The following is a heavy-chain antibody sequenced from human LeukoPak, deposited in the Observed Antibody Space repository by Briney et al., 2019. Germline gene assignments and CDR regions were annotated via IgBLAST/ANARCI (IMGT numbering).Heavy chain of an antibody. D-gene: IGHD6-13*01. Sequence: GGSLRLSCSASGFTFSSYAMHWVRQAPGKGLESVSAISSDGGTTFYADSMKGIFTISRDNSKNTLFLQMSSLRADDTAVYYCVKDSSSRPYYFYFWGQGTLVTVSS. CDR3: VKDSSSRPYYFYF. CDR2: ISSDGGTT. V-gene: IGHV3-64D*09. J-gene: IGHJ4*02. CDR1: GFTFSSYA.